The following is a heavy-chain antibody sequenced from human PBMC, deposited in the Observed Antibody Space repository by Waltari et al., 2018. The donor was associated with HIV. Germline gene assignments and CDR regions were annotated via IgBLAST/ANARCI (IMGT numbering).Heavy chain of an antibody. CDR2: ISRSSSSI. V-gene: IGHV3-48*01. CDR3: ARDINGGWGY. CDR1: GFTFSNYT. Sequence: EVQLVESGGGLVQPGGSLGLSCAASGFTFSNYTMNWVLQDPGKGREWVSYISRSSSSIFYADAVKGRFTISRDKAKNSLYLQMNSLRVEDTAVYYCARDINGGWGYWGQGTLVTVAS. D-gene: IGHD7-27*01. J-gene: IGHJ4*02.